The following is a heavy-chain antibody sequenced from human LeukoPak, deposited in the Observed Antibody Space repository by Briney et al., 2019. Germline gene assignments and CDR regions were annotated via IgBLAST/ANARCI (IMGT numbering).Heavy chain of an antibody. D-gene: IGHD2-2*01. CDR2: INHSGST. V-gene: IGHV4-34*01. CDR3: ARGSGIVVVPAASYYYYYGMDV. Sequence: PSETLSLTCAVYGGSFSGYYWSWIRRPPGKGLEWIGEINHSGSTNYNPSLKSRVTISVDTSKNQFSLKLSSVTAADTAVYYCARGSGIVVVPAASYYYYYGMDVWGQGTTVTVSS. CDR1: GGSFSGYY. J-gene: IGHJ6*02.